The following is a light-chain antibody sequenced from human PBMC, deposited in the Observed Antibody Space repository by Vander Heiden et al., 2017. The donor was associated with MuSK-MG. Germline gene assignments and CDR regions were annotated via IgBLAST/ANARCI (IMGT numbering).Light chain of an antibody. V-gene: IGKV1-9*01. CDR1: QGIDNY. CDR2: AA. J-gene: IGKJ4*01. CDR3: QQLIRYPLT. Sequence: DIQLTQSPTFLSASVGDRVTITGRASQGIDNYLVWYQQKPGKDPLLLINAAVLQSGVPSRFSGSGSGTEFTLAISSLQPEDCASYYCQQLIRYPLTFGGGTKVEIK.